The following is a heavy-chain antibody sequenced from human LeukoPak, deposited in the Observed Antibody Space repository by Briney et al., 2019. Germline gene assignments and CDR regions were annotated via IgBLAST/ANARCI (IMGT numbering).Heavy chain of an antibody. D-gene: IGHD2-15*01. CDR3: AREGYCSGASCHSGAHFQH. J-gene: IGHJ1*01. Sequence: ASVKVSCKASGYTFTTYYMHWLRQAPGQGLEWMGIINLNAGATTYAQKFQGRVTMTRDMSTSTVYMELSSLRSADTAVYYCAREGYCSGASCHSGAHFQHWGQGTLVTVSS. CDR2: INLNAGAT. CDR1: GYTFTTYY. V-gene: IGHV1-46*01.